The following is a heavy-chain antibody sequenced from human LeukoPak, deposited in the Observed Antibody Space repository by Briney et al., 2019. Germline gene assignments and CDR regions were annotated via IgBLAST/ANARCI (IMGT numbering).Heavy chain of an antibody. CDR1: GFTFSSYA. V-gene: IGHV3-9*01. J-gene: IGHJ4*02. CDR3: AKARSSSMVRGGIDY. Sequence: GGSLRLSCAASGFTFSSYAMSWVRQAPGKGLEWVSGISWNSGSIGYADSVKGRFTISRDNAKNSLYLQMNSLRAEDTALYYCAKARSSSMVRGGIDYWGQGTLVTVSS. CDR2: ISWNSGSI. D-gene: IGHD3-10*01.